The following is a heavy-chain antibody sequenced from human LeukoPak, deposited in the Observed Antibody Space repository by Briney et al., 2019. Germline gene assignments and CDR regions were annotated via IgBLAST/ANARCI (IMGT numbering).Heavy chain of an antibody. CDR3: AKGVDTMIVVVIGFDY. J-gene: IGHJ4*02. CDR2: ISGSGGST. Sequence: GGSLRLSCAASGFTFSNYAMSWVRQAPGKRLEWVSAISGSGGSTYYADSVKGRFTISRDNSKNTLYLQMNSLRAEDTAVYYCAKGVDTMIVVVIGFDYWGQGTLVTVSS. V-gene: IGHV3-23*01. D-gene: IGHD3-22*01. CDR1: GFTFSNYA.